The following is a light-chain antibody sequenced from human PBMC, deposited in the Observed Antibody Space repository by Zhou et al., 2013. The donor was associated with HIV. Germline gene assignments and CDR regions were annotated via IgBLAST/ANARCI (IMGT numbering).Light chain of an antibody. J-gene: IGKJ1*01. V-gene: IGKV3-20*01. CDR1: QSVSSRY. Sequence: EIVLTQSPGTLSLSPGERATLSCRASQSVSSRYLAWYQQKPGQAPRLLMYDASTRATGIPARFSGSGSGTDFTLAISSLEPEDFAVYYCQQYGSSPSWTFGQGTKVEIK. CDR3: QQYGSSPSWT. CDR2: DAS.